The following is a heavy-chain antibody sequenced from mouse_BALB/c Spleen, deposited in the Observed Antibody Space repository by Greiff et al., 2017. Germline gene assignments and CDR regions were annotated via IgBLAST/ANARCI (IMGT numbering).Heavy chain of an antibody. Sequence: VQLQQSGAELVKPGASVKLSCTASGFNIKDTYMHWVKQRPEQGLEWIGRIDPANGNTKYDPKFQGKATITADTSSNTAYLQLSSLTSEDTAVYYCARTYYRYGYAMDYWGQGTSDTVSS. D-gene: IGHD2-14*01. V-gene: IGHV14-3*02. J-gene: IGHJ4*01. CDR3: ARTYYRYGYAMDY. CDR1: GFNIKDTY. CDR2: IDPANGNT.